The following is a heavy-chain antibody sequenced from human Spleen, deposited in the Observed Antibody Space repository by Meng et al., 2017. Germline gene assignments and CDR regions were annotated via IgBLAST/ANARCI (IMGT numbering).Heavy chain of an antibody. J-gene: IGHJ3*01. Sequence: GGSLRLSCAASGFTFSSYGMHWVRQAPGKGLEWVAVIWYDGSNKYYADSVKGRFTISRDNSKNTLYLQMSSLRAEDTAVYYCAKAPYTYGAWALDVWGQGTMVTVSS. CDR1: GFTFSSYG. D-gene: IGHD3-16*01. CDR3: AKAPYTYGAWALDV. CDR2: IWYDGSNK. V-gene: IGHV3-33*06.